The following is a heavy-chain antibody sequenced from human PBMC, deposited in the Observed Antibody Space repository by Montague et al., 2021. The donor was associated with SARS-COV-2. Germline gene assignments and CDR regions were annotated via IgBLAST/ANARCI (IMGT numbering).Heavy chain of an antibody. D-gene: IGHD3-22*01. V-gene: IGHV4-34*01. Sequence: SETLSLTCAVYGGSFSDYYWTWIRQSPGKGLEWLGEVNHSGRINYNPSLKSRITISVDTSKNQFSLRLRSVTAADTAVYYCARGRVDTPMILVVFMWAAHYFDSWGQGTLVSVSS. CDR2: VNHSGRI. J-gene: IGHJ4*02. CDR3: ARGRVDTPMILVVFMWAAHYFDS. CDR1: GGSFSDYY.